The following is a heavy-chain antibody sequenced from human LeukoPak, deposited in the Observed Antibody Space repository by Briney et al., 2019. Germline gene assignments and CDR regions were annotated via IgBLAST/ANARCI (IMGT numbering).Heavy chain of an antibody. V-gene: IGHV3-23*01. D-gene: IGHD3-10*01. CDR2: ISVSGGST. CDR3: VKDAAGSLVRGVMNY. CDR1: GFTFSSYA. Sequence: GGSLRLSCAASGFTFSSYAMSWVRQAPGKGLEWVSAISVSGGSTYYVDSVKGRFTISRDNSKNTLYLQMNSLRAEDTAVYYCVKDAAGSLVRGVMNYWGQGTLVTVSS. J-gene: IGHJ4*02.